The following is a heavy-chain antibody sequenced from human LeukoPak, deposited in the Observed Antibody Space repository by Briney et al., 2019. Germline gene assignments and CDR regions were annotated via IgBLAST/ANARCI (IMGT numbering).Heavy chain of an antibody. CDR3: ARHWDNNGWNFDY. D-gene: IGHD6-19*01. V-gene: IGHV4-59*08. CDR1: GDSISSYY. J-gene: IGHJ4*02. CDR2: IYYSENT. Sequence: PSETLSLTCSVSGDSISSYYWSWIRQPPGKGLEWIGYIYYSENTNYNPSLKSRVTISVDTSKNQFSLSLTSVTAADTAVYYCARHWDNNGWNFDYWGRGTLVTVSS.